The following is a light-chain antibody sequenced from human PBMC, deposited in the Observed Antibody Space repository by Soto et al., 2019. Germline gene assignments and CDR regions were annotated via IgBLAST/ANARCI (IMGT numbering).Light chain of an antibody. V-gene: IGLV2-14*01. Sequence: QSVLTQPASVSGSPGQSITISCTGTSSDVGGYNYVSWYQQHPGKAPKLMIYEVSNRPSGVSNRFSGSKSGNTASLTISGLQAEAEADYYCSSYTSSSTRVFGGGTKLTFL. J-gene: IGLJ3*02. CDR1: SSDVGGYNY. CDR2: EVS. CDR3: SSYTSSSTRV.